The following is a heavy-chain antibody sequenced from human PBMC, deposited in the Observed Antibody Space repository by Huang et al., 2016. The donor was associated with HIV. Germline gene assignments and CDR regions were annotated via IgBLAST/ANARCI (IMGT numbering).Heavy chain of an antibody. J-gene: IGHJ3*02. CDR3: ARDPKYHRIGYYRQRRGIDI. D-gene: IGHD3-22*01. Sequence: QIQLMQSGPELKQPGASVKVSCKASGYTFSSYGITWVRQAPGQGPEWMGWISASSGDTEDAQKFQGRVTLTTDTSTNIAYMELRSLRSDDTAKYYCARDPKYHRIGYYRQRRGIDIWGQGTMVIVSS. CDR2: ISASSGDT. V-gene: IGHV1-18*01. CDR1: GYTFSSYG.